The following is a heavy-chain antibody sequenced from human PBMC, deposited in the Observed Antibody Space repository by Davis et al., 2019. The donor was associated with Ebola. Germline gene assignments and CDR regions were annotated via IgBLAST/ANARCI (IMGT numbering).Heavy chain of an antibody. V-gene: IGHV1-69*02. CDR2: IIPILGIA. D-gene: IGHD3-16*01. CDR1: GRTFSSYT. Sequence: VKVSCKASGRTFSSYTISWVRQAPGQGLEWMGRIIPILGIANYAQKFQGRVTITADKSTSTAYMELSSLRSEDTAVYYCARKFDYYYGMDVWGQGTTVTVSS. J-gene: IGHJ6*02. CDR3: ARKFDYYYGMDV.